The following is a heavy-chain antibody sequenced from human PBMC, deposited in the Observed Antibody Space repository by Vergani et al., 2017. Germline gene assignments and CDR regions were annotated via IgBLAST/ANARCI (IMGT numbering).Heavy chain of an antibody. J-gene: IGHJ4*02. CDR2: IYPGDSDT. CDR3: ARVDDSSGYYYDY. Sequence: EVQLVQSGAEVKKPGESLKISCKGSGYSFNSYWIGWVRQMPGKGLEWMGIIYPGDSDTRYRPSFQGQVTIAADMYISTAYLQWRSLKASDTAMYYCARVDDSSGYYYDYWGQGTLVTVSS. CDR1: GYSFNSYW. D-gene: IGHD3-22*01. V-gene: IGHV5-51*01.